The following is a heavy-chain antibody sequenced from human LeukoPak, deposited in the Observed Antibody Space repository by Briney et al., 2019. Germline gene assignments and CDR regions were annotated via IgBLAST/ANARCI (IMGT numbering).Heavy chain of an antibody. J-gene: IGHJ4*02. CDR2: IKTDGSDK. CDR3: ARDSLIQYGSGSYWGFDY. CDR1: GFTFSNYW. D-gene: IGHD3-10*01. Sequence: PGGSLRLSCAASGFTFSNYWMSWVRQAPGKGPEWVGDIKTDGSDKYYVGSVKGRFTISRDNAKSSLYLQMNSLRAEDTAVYYRARDSLIQYGSGSYWGFDYWGQGILVTVSS. V-gene: IGHV3-7*03.